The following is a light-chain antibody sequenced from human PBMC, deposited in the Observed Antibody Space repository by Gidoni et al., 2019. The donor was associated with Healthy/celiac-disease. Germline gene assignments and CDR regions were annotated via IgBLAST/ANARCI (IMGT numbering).Light chain of an antibody. CDR2: EGS. CDR1: SSDVGSYTL. Sequence: QSALPQPASVSGSPGQSIPISCTGTSSDVGSYTLVSWYQQPPGKAPKLMIYEGSKRPSGVSNRFSGSKSGNTASLTISGLQAEDEADYYCCSYAGSSSVVFGGGTKLTVL. J-gene: IGLJ2*01. CDR3: CSYAGSSSVV. V-gene: IGLV2-23*01.